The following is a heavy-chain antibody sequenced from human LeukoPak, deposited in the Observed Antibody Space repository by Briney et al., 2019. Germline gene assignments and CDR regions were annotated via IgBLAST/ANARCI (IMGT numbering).Heavy chain of an antibody. Sequence: GESLKISCKGSGYSFTSYWIGWVRQMPGKGLEWMGIIYPGDSDTRYGPSFRGQVTISADKSISTAYLQWSNLKTSDTAMYYCARVSRYSGYEGDAFDIWGQGTMVTVSS. D-gene: IGHD5-12*01. CDR3: ARVSRYSGYEGDAFDI. V-gene: IGHV5-51*01. CDR2: IYPGDSDT. CDR1: GYSFTSYW. J-gene: IGHJ3*02.